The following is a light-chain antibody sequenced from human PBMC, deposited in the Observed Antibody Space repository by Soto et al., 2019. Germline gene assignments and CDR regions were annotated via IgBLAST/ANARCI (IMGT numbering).Light chain of an antibody. CDR3: QSYDSSLSGYV. CDR2: GNS. J-gene: IGLJ1*01. CDR1: SSNIGAGYD. Sequence: QSVLTQPPSVSGAPGQMVTISCTGSSSNIGAGYDVHWYQQLPGTAPKLLIYGNSNRPSGVPDRFPGSKSGTSASLAITGLQAEDEADYYCQSYDSSLSGYVFGTGTKVTVL. V-gene: IGLV1-40*01.